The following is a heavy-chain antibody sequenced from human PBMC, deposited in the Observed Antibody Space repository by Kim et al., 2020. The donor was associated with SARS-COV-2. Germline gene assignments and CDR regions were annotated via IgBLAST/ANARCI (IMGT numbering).Heavy chain of an antibody. Sequence: ASVKVSCKASGYTFTSYYMHWVRQAPGQGLEWMGIINPSGGSTSYAQKFQGRVTMTRDTSTSTVYMELSSLRSEDTAVYYCARDARGDYDFWSGYWFGGMSLGGFDPWGQGTLVTVSS. CDR3: ARDARGDYDFWSGYWFGGMSLGGFDP. CDR2: INPSGGST. V-gene: IGHV1-46*01. J-gene: IGHJ5*02. CDR1: GYTFTSYY. D-gene: IGHD3-3*01.